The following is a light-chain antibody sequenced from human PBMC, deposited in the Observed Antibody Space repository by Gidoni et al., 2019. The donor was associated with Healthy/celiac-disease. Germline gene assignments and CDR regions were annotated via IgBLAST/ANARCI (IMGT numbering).Light chain of an antibody. J-gene: IGKJ1*01. CDR2: AAS. Sequence: AIQMTQSPSALSASVGDRVTITCRASQGIRNDLGWYQQKPGKAPKLLIYAASSLQSGVPSRFSGSGSGTDFTLTISSLQPEDFATYYCLQDYNCPPTFXQXTKVEIK. CDR3: LQDYNCPPT. V-gene: IGKV1-6*01. CDR1: QGIRND.